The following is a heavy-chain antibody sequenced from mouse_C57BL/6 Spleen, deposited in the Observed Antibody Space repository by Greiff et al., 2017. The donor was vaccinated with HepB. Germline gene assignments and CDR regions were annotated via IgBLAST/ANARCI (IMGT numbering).Heavy chain of an antibody. CDR2: ISSGSSTI. Sequence: EVMLVESGGGLVKPGGSLKLSCAASGFTFSDYGMHWVRQAPEKGLEWVAYISSGSSTIYYADTVKGRFTISRDNAKNTLFLQMTSLRSEDTAMYYCARSAYYYGSSYEGYYAMDYWGQGTSVTVSS. J-gene: IGHJ4*01. CDR3: ARSAYYYGSSYEGYYAMDY. CDR1: GFTFSDYG. V-gene: IGHV5-17*01. D-gene: IGHD1-1*01.